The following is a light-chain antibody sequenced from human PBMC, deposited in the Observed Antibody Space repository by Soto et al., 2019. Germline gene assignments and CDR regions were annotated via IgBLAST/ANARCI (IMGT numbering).Light chain of an antibody. CDR2: RNN. V-gene: IGLV1-47*01. CDR1: SSNIGSNY. Sequence: QSVLTQPPSASGTPEQRVTISCSGSSSNIGSNYVYWYQQLPGTAPKLLIYRNNQRPSGVPDRFSGSKSGTSASLAISGLRSEDEADYYCAAWDDSLNGVLFGGGTKLTVL. J-gene: IGLJ2*01. CDR3: AAWDDSLNGVL.